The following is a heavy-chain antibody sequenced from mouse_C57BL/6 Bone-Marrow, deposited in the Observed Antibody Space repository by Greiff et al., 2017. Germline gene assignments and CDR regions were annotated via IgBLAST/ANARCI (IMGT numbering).Heavy chain of an antibody. V-gene: IGHV1-52*01. CDR3: ARYISSGYLY. CDR2: IDPSDSET. Sequence: QVQLQQPGAELVRPGSSVKLSCKASGYTFTSYWMHWVKQRPIQGLEWIGNIDPSDSETHYNQKFKDKATLTVDKSSSTAYMQLGSLTSEDSAVYYCARYISSGYLYWGQGTTLTVSS. J-gene: IGHJ2*01. D-gene: IGHD3-2*02. CDR1: GYTFTSYW.